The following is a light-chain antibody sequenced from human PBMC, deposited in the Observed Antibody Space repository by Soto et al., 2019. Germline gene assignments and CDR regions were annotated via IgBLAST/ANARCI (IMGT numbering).Light chain of an antibody. CDR2: DAS. J-gene: IGKJ4*01. Sequence: EIVLTQSPATLSLSPGERATLSCRASQSVSSYLAWYQQKPGQAPRLLIYDASNRATGIPARFSGSGSGTDFTLTISSLEPEDFAVYYCQQRSTWPXTFGGGTKVDIK. V-gene: IGKV3-11*01. CDR3: QQRSTWPXT. CDR1: QSVSSY.